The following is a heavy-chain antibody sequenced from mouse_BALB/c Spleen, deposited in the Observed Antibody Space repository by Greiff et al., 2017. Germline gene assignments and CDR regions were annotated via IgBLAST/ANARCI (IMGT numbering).Heavy chain of an antibody. CDR2: IYPGNSDT. V-gene: IGHV1-5*01. CDR1: GYTSTSYW. J-gene: IGHJ2*01. CDR3: TREDGNYVKNYFDY. Sequence: VQLQQSGTVLARPGASVKMSCKASGYTSTSYWMHWVKQRPGQGLEWIGAIYPGNSDTSYNQKFKGKAKLTAVTSTSTAYMELSSLTNEDSAVYYCTREDGNYVKNYFDYWGQGTTLTVSS. D-gene: IGHD2-1*01.